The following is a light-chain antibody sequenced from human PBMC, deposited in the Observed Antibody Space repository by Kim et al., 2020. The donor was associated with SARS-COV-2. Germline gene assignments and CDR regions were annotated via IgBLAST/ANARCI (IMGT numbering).Light chain of an antibody. CDR3: QAWDSSTVV. CDR2: QDS. J-gene: IGLJ2*01. CDR1: KLGDKY. V-gene: IGLV3-1*01. Sequence: VSPGKTASITCSGDKLGDKYACWYQQKPGQSPVLVIYQDSKRPSGIPQRFAGSNSGNTATLTISGTQAMDEADYYCQAWDSSTVVFGGGTQLTVL.